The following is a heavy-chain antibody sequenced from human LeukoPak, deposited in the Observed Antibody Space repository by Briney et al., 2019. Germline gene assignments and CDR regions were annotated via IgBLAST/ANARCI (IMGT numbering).Heavy chain of an antibody. CDR3: ARDVVVTSSPDAFDI. V-gene: IGHV4-59*01. J-gene: IGHJ3*02. CDR2: IYYSGST. CDR1: SGSISNYY. Sequence: ETLSLTCTVSSGSISNYYWSWIRQPPGKGLEWIGYIYYSGSTNYNPSLKSRLTISVHTSNNQFSLKLSSVTAADTAVYYCARDVVVTSSPDAFDIWGQGTMVAVSS. D-gene: IGHD2-21*02.